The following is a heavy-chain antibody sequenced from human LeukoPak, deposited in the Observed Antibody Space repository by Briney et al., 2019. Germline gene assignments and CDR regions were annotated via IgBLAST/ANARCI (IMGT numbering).Heavy chain of an antibody. CDR1: GGSFSGYY. CDR3: ARGPYCGGDCYXXXYY. CDR2: INHSGST. V-gene: IGHV4-34*01. Sequence: SETPSLTCAVYGGSFSGYYWSWIRQPPGKGLEWIGEINHSGSTNYNPSLKSRVTISVDTSKNQFSLKLSSVTAADTAVYYCARGPYCGGDCYXXXYYWGQGTLXTVSS. J-gene: IGHJ4*02. D-gene: IGHD2-21*02.